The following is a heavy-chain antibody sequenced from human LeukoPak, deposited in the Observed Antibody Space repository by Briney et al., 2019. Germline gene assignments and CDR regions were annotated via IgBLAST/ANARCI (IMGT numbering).Heavy chain of an antibody. Sequence: GGSLRLSCAASGFTFSSYWMSWVRQAPGKGLEWVANIKQDGSEKYYVDSVKGRFTNSRGNVENSMFLQMNSLRAEDTAVYYCVRDGRSGWHFDYWGQGALVTVSS. D-gene: IGHD6-19*01. V-gene: IGHV3-7*01. J-gene: IGHJ4*02. CDR2: IKQDGSEK. CDR1: GFTFSSYW. CDR3: VRDGRSGWHFDY.